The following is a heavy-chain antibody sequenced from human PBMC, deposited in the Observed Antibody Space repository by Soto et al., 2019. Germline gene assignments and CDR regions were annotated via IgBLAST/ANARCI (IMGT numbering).Heavy chain of an antibody. V-gene: IGHV1-18*01. Sequence: QVQLVQSGAEVKKPGASVKVSCKASGYTFTSYGISWVRQAPGQGLEWMGWISAYNGNTNYAQKRQGRVTMTTDTSTSTAYMELRSLRSDDTAVYYCATWGYCISTSCYAAMDYFDYWGQGTLVTVSS. CDR3: ATWGYCISTSCYAAMDYFDY. CDR2: ISAYNGNT. CDR1: GYTFTSYG. J-gene: IGHJ4*02. D-gene: IGHD2-2*01.